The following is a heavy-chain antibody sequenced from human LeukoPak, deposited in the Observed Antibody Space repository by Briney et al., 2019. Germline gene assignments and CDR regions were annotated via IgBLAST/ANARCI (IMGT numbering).Heavy chain of an antibody. CDR1: GYSISSGYY. CDR2: IYYSGST. J-gene: IGHJ4*02. Sequence: PSETLSLTCTVSGYSISSGYYWGWIRQPPGKGLEWIGSIYYSGSTYYNPSLKSRVTISVDTSKNQFSLKLSSVTAADTAVYYCAREVTGSGWLYYFDYWGQGTLVTVSS. V-gene: IGHV4-38-2*02. D-gene: IGHD6-19*01. CDR3: AREVTGSGWLYYFDY.